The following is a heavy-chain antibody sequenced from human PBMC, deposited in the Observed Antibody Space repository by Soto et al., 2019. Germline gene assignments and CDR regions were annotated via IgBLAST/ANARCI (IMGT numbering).Heavy chain of an antibody. CDR1: GGSISDYY. D-gene: IGHD1-26*01. V-gene: IGHV4-59*01. J-gene: IGHJ4*02. Sequence: QVQLQQSGPGLVKPSETLSLTCAVSGGSISDYYWSWIRQPPGKGLEWIGYILYNGSTSYNPSLESRLTISLDSSKNQFSLKLSSVTAADTAVYYCARVEWELLWYTIDYWGQGTLVTVSS. CDR3: ARVEWELLWYTIDY. CDR2: ILYNGST.